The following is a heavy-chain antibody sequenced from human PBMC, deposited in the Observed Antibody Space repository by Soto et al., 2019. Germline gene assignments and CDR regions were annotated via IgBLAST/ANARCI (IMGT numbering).Heavy chain of an antibody. D-gene: IGHD2-8*01. CDR1: GFTFTTYT. V-gene: IGHV3-23*01. J-gene: IGHJ4*02. CDR3: AKGTCTNGVCSFDS. Sequence: EVQLLESGGGLVQPGGSLRLSCVASGFTFTTYTMNWVPQAPGKGLEWVSTVSGSGAGTHYADSVKGRFTISRDNSKNTLNLQMNSLRAEDTAVYYCAKGTCTNGVCSFDSWGQGTLVTVSS. CDR2: VSGSGAGT.